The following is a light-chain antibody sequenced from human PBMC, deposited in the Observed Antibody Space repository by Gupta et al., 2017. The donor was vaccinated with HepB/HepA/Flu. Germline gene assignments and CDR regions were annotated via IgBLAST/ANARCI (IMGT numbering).Light chain of an antibody. CDR3: QQRSNWPVT. V-gene: IGKV3-11*01. CDR1: QSVSSY. CDR2: DAS. J-gene: IGKJ4*01. Sequence: EIVLTQSPATLSLSPGERATLSCRASQSVSSYLAWYQQKPGQAPRLLIYDASNRATGIAARFSGSGAGTDFTLTISSLEPEDFAVYYCQQRSNWPVTFGRGTKVEIK.